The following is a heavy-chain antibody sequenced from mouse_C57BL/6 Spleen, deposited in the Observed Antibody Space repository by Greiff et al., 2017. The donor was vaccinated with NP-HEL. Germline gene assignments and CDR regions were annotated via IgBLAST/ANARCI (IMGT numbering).Heavy chain of an antibody. CDR1: GYTFTSYW. Sequence: QVQLQQPGAELVRPGSSVKLSCKASGYTFTSYWMDWVKQRPGQGLEWIGNIYPSDSETHYNQKFKDKATLTVDKSSSTAYMQLSSLTSEDSAVYYCARSAVGRLGYWGQGTTLTVSS. J-gene: IGHJ2*01. V-gene: IGHV1-61*01. CDR3: ARSAVGRLGY. D-gene: IGHD4-1*01. CDR2: IYPSDSET.